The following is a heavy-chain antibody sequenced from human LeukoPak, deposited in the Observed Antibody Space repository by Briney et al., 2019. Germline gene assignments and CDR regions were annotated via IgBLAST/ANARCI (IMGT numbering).Heavy chain of an antibody. V-gene: IGHV3-48*03. J-gene: IGHJ4*02. Sequence: PGGSLRLSCAASGFTFRGYEMNWVRQAPGKGLEWISYICGRGKTIYYADSVKGRFTISRDNAKNSLYLQMNSLRAEDTAVYYCARDANAVLWFGELLYFDYWGQGTLVTVSS. CDR3: ARDANAVLWFGELLYFDY. D-gene: IGHD3-10*01. CDR1: GFTFRGYE. CDR2: ICGRGKTI.